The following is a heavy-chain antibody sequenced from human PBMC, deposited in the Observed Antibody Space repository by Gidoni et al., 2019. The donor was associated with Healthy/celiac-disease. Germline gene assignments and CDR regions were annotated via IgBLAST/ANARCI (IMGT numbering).Heavy chain of an antibody. J-gene: IGHJ4*02. CDR1: GYSISSGYY. D-gene: IGHD6-6*01. CDR3: ARRSGRELVIYDY. CDR2: IYHSGST. V-gene: IGHV4-38-2*01. Sequence: QVQLQESGPGLVKPSETLSLTCAVSGYSISSGYYWGWIRQPPGKGLEWIGSIYHSGSTYYNPSLKSRVTISVDTSKNQFSLKLSSVTAADTAVYYCARRSGRELVIYDYWGQGTLVTVSS.